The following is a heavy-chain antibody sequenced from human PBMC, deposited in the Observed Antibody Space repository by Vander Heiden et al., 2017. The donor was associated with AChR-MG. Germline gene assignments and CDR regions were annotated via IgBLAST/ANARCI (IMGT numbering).Heavy chain of an antibody. CDR1: GYTFTSYY. V-gene: IGHV1-46*03. CDR2: INPRGGST. D-gene: IGHD6-13*01. Sequence: QVQLVQSGAEVKKPGASVKVSCKASGYTFTSYYMHWVRQAPGQGPEWRGIINPRGGSTSYARKFQGRVTLTRDTSTSTVYMEMSSLRFEDTAVYYCARAAQGIAGYRSSSNWFDPWGQGTLVTVSS. CDR3: ARAAQGIAGYRSSSNWFDP. J-gene: IGHJ5*02.